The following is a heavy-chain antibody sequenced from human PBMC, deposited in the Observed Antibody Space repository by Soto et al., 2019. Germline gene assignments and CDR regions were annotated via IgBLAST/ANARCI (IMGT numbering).Heavy chain of an antibody. V-gene: IGHV3-21*01. CDR2: IDSSSSHK. CDR1: GLTFSSYT. J-gene: IGHJ4*02. D-gene: IGHD2-21*02. CDR3: AREGLIGLTSFDY. Sequence: GVSLRLSFAASGLTFSSYTMNWVRQAPGKGLEWVSSIDSSSSHKYYADSVKGRFTISRDNAENSLYLQMNSLRADDTAVYYCAREGLIGLTSFDYWGQGTLVTVSS.